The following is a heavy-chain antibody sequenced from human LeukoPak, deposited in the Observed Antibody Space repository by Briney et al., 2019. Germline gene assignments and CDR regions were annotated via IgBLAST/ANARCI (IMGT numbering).Heavy chain of an antibody. CDR2: IYTSGST. Sequence: SETLSLTCTVSGGSISSYYWSWIRQPAGKGLEWIGRIYTSGSTNYNPSLKSRVTISVDTSKNQFSLKLSSVTAADTAVYYCARESPQITIFGVAPAYYFDYWGQGTLVTVSS. D-gene: IGHD3-3*01. V-gene: IGHV4-4*07. J-gene: IGHJ4*02. CDR1: GGSISSYY. CDR3: ARESPQITIFGVAPAYYFDY.